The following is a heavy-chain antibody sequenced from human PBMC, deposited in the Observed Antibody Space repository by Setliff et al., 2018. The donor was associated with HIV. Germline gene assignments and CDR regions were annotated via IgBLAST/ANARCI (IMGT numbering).Heavy chain of an antibody. CDR2: INTYYGNT. CDR1: GYTFINYY. J-gene: IGHJ4*02. V-gene: IGHV1-2*02. D-gene: IGHD3-22*01. Sequence: ASVKVSCKASGYTFINYYIHWMQQAPEKGLEWMGWINTYYGNTNYPQKFQGRVTMTRDTSISTAYMELSGLRSDDTAVYYCARAYDTSGDMDFWGQGTLVTVSS. CDR3: ARAYDTSGDMDF.